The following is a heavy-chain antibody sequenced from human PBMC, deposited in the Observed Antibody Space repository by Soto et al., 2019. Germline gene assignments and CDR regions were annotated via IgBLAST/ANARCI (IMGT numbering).Heavy chain of an antibody. CDR1: GFTFSSYA. V-gene: IGHV3-23*01. CDR3: AKDLYDSSGHYSLGAFDI. Sequence: GGSLRLSCAASGFTFSSYAMSWVRQAPGKGLEWVSAISGSGGSTYYADSVKGRFTISRDNSKNTLYLQMNSRRAEDTAVYYCAKDLYDSSGHYSLGAFDIWGQGTMVTVSS. CDR2: ISGSGGST. J-gene: IGHJ3*02. D-gene: IGHD3-22*01.